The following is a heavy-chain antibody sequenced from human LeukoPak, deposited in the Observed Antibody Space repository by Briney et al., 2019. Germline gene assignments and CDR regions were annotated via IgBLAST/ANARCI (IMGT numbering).Heavy chain of an antibody. J-gene: IGHJ4*02. CDR3: TTEADSGSHIDY. Sequence: GGSLRPSCAASGFTFSNAWMTWVRQAPGKGLEWVGRIKSKTGGGTTDYAAPVKGRFTISRDDSKNTLYLQMNSLKTEDTAVYYCTTEADSGSHIDYWGQGTLVTVSS. V-gene: IGHV3-15*01. CDR1: GFTFSNAW. CDR2: IKSKTGGGTT. D-gene: IGHD1-26*01.